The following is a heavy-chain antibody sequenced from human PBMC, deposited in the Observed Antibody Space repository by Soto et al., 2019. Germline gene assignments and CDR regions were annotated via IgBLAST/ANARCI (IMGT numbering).Heavy chain of an antibody. CDR3: ARDRGVVITTWRVVLDY. J-gene: IGHJ4*02. Sequence: QVQLVESGGGVVQPGRSLRLSCAASGFTFSSYAMHWVRQAPGKGLEWVAVISYDGSNKYYADSVKGRFTISRDNSQNELYLQMNSLRAEDTAVYYCARDRGVVITTWRVVLDYWGQGPLVTVSS. D-gene: IGHD3-22*01. CDR1: GFTFSSYA. CDR2: ISYDGSNK. V-gene: IGHV3-30-3*01.